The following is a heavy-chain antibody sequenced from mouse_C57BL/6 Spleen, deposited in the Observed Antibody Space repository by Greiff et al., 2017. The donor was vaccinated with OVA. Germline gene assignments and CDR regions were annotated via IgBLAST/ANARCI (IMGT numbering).Heavy chain of an antibody. CDR2: INPNNGGT. D-gene: IGHD3-2*02. CDR1: GYTFTDYN. CDR3: ARFRIRRSRYFDY. V-gene: IGHV1-18*01. Sequence: EVQLQQSGPELVKPGASVKIPCKASGYTFTDYNMDWVKQSHGKSLEWIGDINPNNGGTIYNQKFKGKATLTVDKSSSTAYMVLRSLTSEDTAVYYCARFRIRRSRYFDYWGQGTTLTVSS. J-gene: IGHJ2*01.